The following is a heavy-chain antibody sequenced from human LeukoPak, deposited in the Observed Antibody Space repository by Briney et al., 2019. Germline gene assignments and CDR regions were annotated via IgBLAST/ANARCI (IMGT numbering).Heavy chain of an antibody. D-gene: IGHD5-12*01. Sequence: PGGSLRLSCEASGFTFSSSAMHWVRQAPGKGLEWVAVISHDGTKKYYADSVEGRFTIARDNSKKTLYLQMNSLRAEDMAVYHCARLWAPGNYDYWGQGTLVAVSS. CDR1: GFTFSSSA. J-gene: IGHJ4*02. V-gene: IGHV3-30*04. CDR2: ISHDGTKK. CDR3: ARLWAPGNYDY.